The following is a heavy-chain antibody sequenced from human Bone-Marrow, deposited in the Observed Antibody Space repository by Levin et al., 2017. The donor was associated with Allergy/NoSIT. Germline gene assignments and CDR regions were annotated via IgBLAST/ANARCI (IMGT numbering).Heavy chain of an antibody. V-gene: IGHV4-39*01. Sequence: SQTLSLTCSVSEGTVSTTSYYWDWVRQSPGKGLEWIGTIYYDGTTDYNPSLESRVTMSIDMSKNQFYLQLSSMTAADTAVYFCAGHLLGRGLEWLLLGYDGMEVWGRGITVTVS. D-gene: IGHD3-3*01. CDR1: EGTVSTTSYY. CDR2: IYYDGTT. J-gene: IGHJ6*02. CDR3: AGHLLGRGLEWLLLGYDGMEV.